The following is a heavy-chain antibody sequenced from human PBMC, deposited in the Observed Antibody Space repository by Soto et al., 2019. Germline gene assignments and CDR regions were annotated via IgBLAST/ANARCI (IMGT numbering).Heavy chain of an antibody. J-gene: IGHJ4*02. CDR1: GFTFSSYG. CDR2: ISYDGSNK. Sequence: GSLRLSCAASGFTFSSYGMHWVRQAPGKGLEWVAVISYDGSNKYYADSVKGRFTISRDNSKNTLYLQMNSLRAEDTAVYYCAKDFNVGFLDYWGQGTLVTVSS. CDR3: AKDFNVGFLDY. V-gene: IGHV3-30*18. D-gene: IGHD2-15*01.